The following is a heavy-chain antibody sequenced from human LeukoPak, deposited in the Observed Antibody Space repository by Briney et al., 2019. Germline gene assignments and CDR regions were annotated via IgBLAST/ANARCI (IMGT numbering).Heavy chain of an antibody. J-gene: IGHJ6*02. CDR3: ARGRAVDV. D-gene: IGHD1-26*01. CDR2: IYYSGST. V-gene: IGHV4-59*01. Sequence: SETLSLTCTVSDDSISSYYWSWIRQPPGKGLEWIGYIYYSGSTNYNPSLKSRVTISVDTSKNQVSLNLTSVTAADTAVYYCARGRAVDVWGRGTTVTVSS. CDR1: DDSISSYY.